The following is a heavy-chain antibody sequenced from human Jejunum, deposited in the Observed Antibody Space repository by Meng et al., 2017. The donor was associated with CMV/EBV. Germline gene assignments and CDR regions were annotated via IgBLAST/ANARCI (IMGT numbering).Heavy chain of an antibody. J-gene: IGHJ5*02. CDR2: TYNKSKWYT. CDR1: ADSVSSSRGN. D-gene: IGHD6-13*01. Sequence: SSYADSVSSSRGNGHGIGQAPTGGLEQLGRTYNKSKWYTDYAISMKSRITVNPDTAQNQLTLQLNSVTPEDTAMYCCARGAAAGNHWGQGTLVTVSS. CDR3: ARGAAAGNH. V-gene: IGHV6-1*01.